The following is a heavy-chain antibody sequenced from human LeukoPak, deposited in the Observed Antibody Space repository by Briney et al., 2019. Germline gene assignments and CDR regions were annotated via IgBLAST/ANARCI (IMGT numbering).Heavy chain of an antibody. CDR3: ARGGGYARLFDY. D-gene: IGHD5-12*01. Sequence: PSETLSLTCTVSGGSISSGGYYWSWIRQHPGKGLEWIGYIYYSGSTYYNPSLKSRVTISVDTSKNQFSLKLSSVAAADTAVYYCARGGGYARLFDYWGQGTLVTVSS. CDR1: GGSISSGGYY. CDR2: IYYSGST. V-gene: IGHV4-31*03. J-gene: IGHJ4*02.